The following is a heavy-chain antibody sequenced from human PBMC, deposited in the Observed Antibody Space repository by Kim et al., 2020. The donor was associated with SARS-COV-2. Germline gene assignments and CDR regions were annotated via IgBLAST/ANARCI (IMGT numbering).Heavy chain of an antibody. Sequence: PSLKSRVTISVDTSKNQFSLKLSSVTAADTAVYYCARRILDWNSLGAFDIWGQGTMVTVSS. J-gene: IGHJ3*02. D-gene: IGHD1-7*01. V-gene: IGHV4-39*01. CDR3: ARRILDWNSLGAFDI.